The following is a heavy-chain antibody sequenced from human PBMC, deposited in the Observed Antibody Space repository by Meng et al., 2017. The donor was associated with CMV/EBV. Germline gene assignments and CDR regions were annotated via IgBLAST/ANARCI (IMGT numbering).Heavy chain of an antibody. CDR2: IYSGGSST. CDR3: AKYALVVVPAAIPDYFDY. CDR1: GFTFSSYA. D-gene: IGHD2-2*01. J-gene: IGHJ4*02. Sequence: ETLSLTCAASGFTFSSYAMSWVRQAPGKGLEWVSVIYSGGSSTYYADSVKGRFTISRDNSKNTLYLQMNSLRAEDTAVYYCAKYALVVVPAAIPDYFDYWGQGTLVTVSS. V-gene: IGHV3-23*03.